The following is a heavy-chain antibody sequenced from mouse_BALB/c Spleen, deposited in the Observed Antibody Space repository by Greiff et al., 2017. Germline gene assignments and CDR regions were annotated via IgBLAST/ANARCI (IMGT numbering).Heavy chain of an antibody. CDR2: ISSGGSYT. V-gene: IGHV5-9-4*01. D-gene: IGHD2-3*01. CDR3: ARGDDGYSYYAMDY. CDR1: GFTFSSYA. Sequence: EVMLVESGGGLVKPGGSLKLSCAASGFTFSSYAMSWVRQSPEKRLEWVAEISSGGSYTYYPDTVTGRFTISRDNAKNTLYLEMSSLRSEDTAMYYCARGDDGYSYYAMDYWGQGTSVTVSS. J-gene: IGHJ4*01.